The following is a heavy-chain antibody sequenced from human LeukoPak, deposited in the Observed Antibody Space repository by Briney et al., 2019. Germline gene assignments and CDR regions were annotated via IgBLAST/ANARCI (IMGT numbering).Heavy chain of an antibody. Sequence: GGSLRLSSAASGFTFSSYAMSWVRQAPGKGLEWVSAISGSGGSTYYADSVKGRFTISRDNSKNTLYLQMNSLRTEDTAVYYCARDLTRYYYYGMDVWGQGTTVTVSS. CDR1: GFTFSSYA. D-gene: IGHD1-1*01. V-gene: IGHV3-23*01. CDR3: ARDLTRYYYYGMDV. CDR2: ISGSGGST. J-gene: IGHJ6*02.